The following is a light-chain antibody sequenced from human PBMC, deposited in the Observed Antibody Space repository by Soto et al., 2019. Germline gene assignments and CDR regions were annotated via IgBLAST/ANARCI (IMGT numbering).Light chain of an antibody. J-gene: IGKJ1*01. CDR2: AAS. V-gene: IGKV1-27*01. CDR3: QKYDTAPRT. CDR1: QAIGDY. Sequence: DIPMTQSPSSLSASVGDRVTISCRASQAIGDYLVWYQQKPGKVPKLLIYAASILHSGVPSRFSGGGSGTDFTLTISSLQPEDVATYYCQKYDTAPRTFGQGTRVEIK.